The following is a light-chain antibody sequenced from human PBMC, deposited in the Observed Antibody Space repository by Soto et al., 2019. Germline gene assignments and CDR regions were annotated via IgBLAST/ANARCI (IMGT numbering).Light chain of an antibody. CDR1: QSVTSN. CDR2: GAS. Sequence: EILITQSPATLSVSPGERATLSCRASQSVTSNLAWYQKKPGQAPRLLIYGASIRATGIPARFSGSGSGTEFTLTISSLQSEDFAVYYCQQYNDWLALTFGGGTKV. J-gene: IGKJ4*01. CDR3: QQYNDWLALT. V-gene: IGKV3D-15*01.